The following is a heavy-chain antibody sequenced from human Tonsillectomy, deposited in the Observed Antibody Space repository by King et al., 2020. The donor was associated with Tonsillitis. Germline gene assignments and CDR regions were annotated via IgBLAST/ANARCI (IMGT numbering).Heavy chain of an antibody. J-gene: IGHJ6*03. CDR3: ARPPQYCGGDCYSHYYMDV. CDR1: GGSITSYY. D-gene: IGHD2-21*02. CDR2: IYYSVST. Sequence: QLQEPGPGLVKPSETLSLTCTVSGGSITSYYWSWIRQPPGKGLEWIGSIYYSVSTNYNPSLKSRVTISVDTSKNQFSLKLSSVTAADTAVYYCARPPQYCGGDCYSHYYMDVWGKGTTVTVSS. V-gene: IGHV4-59*08.